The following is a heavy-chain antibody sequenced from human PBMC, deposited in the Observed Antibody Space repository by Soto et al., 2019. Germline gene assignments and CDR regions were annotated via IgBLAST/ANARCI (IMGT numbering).Heavy chain of an antibody. Sequence: PGGSLRLSCAASGFTFSSYSMNWVRQAPGKGLEWVSSISSSSSYIYYADSVKGRFTISRDNAKNSLYLQMNSLRAEDTAVYYCARGQGAVAGTRFYYYYYGMDVWGQGTTVTVSS. CDR3: ARGQGAVAGTRFYYYYYGMDV. CDR2: ISSSSSYI. CDR1: GFTFSSYS. J-gene: IGHJ6*02. D-gene: IGHD6-19*01. V-gene: IGHV3-21*01.